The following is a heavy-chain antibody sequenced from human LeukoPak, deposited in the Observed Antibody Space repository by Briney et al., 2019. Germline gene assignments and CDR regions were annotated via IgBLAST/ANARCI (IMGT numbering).Heavy chain of an antibody. Sequence: GGSLRLSCAASGFIVNNNYMSWVRQAPGKGLEWVSSISSSSSYIYYADSVKGRFTISRDNAKNSLYLQMNSLRAEDTAVYYCARVAVVGTTIDYWGQGTLVTVSS. CDR2: ISSSSSYI. V-gene: IGHV3-21*01. J-gene: IGHJ4*02. CDR1: GFIVNNNY. CDR3: ARVAVVGTTIDY. D-gene: IGHD6-13*01.